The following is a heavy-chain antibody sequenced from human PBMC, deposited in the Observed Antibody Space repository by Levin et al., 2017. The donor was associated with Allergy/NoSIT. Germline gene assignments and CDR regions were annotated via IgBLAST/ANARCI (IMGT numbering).Heavy chain of an antibody. Sequence: GESLKISCAASGFTFSSYAMSWVRQAPGKGLEWVSAISGSGGSTYYADSVKGRFTISRDNSKNTLYLQMNSLRAEDTAVYYCAKLSGTYDYVWGSAGYWGQGTLVTVSS. CDR1: GFTFSSYA. CDR2: ISGSGGST. D-gene: IGHD3-16*01. CDR3: AKLSGTYDYVWGSAGY. J-gene: IGHJ4*02. V-gene: IGHV3-23*01.